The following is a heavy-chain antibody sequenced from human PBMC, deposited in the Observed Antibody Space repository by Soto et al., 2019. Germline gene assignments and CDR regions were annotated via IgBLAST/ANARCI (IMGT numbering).Heavy chain of an antibody. D-gene: IGHD1-26*01. CDR3: AREKLVGANWFDP. J-gene: IGHJ5*02. Sequence: ASVKVSCKACGYTFTGYYMHGVRQAPGQGLEWMGWINPNSGGTNYAQKFQGWVTMTRDTSISTAYMELSRLRSDDTAVYYRAREKLVGANWFDPWGQGTLVTVSS. V-gene: IGHV1-2*04. CDR1: GYTFTGYY. CDR2: INPNSGGT.